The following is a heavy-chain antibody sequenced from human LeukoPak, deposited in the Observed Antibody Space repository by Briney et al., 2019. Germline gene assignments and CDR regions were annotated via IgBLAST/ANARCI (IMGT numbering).Heavy chain of an antibody. CDR2: VYPSGTT. CDR3: ARDAGGYEDY. CDR1: RGSISNYW. J-gene: IGHJ4*02. Sequence: PSETLSLTCTVSRGSISNYWWSWIRQAAGKGLEWIGRVYPSGTTHYNPSLQSRVTLSVDTSKNQLSLTLSSLTAADTAVYYCARDAGGYEDYWGQGTLATVSS. V-gene: IGHV4-4*07. D-gene: IGHD5-12*01.